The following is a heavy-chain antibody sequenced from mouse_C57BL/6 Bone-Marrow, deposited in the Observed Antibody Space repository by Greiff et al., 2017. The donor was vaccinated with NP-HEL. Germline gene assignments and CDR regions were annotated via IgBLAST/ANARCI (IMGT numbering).Heavy chain of an antibody. J-gene: IGHJ3*01. CDR1: GFTFSSYG. Sequence: EVKLVESGGDLVKPGGSLKLSCAASGFTFSSYGMSWVRQTPDKRLEWVATISSGGSCTYYTDSVKGRFTIARDNAKNTLYLQMSSLKSEDTAMYYCARRWFAYWGQGTLVTVSA. CDR3: ARRWFAY. V-gene: IGHV5-6*02. CDR2: ISSGGSCT.